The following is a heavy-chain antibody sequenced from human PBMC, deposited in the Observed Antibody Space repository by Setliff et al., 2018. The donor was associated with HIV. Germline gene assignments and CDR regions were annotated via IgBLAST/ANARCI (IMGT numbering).Heavy chain of an antibody. Sequence: GASVKVSCKASGYTFTSYYVHFVRQAPGQGPEWMGIINPNGGSTNYAQKFEGRVAMTADTSTNNVHMYLNSLRAEDTAVYYCARASTVTPHSDFDYWGQGTLVTVSS. J-gene: IGHJ4*02. V-gene: IGHV1-46*01. CDR3: ARASTVTPHSDFDY. CDR2: INPNGGST. D-gene: IGHD4-17*01. CDR1: GYTFTSYY.